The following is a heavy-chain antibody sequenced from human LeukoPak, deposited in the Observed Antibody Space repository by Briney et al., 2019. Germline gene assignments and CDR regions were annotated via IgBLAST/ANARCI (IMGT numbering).Heavy chain of an antibody. V-gene: IGHV3-48*02. CDR2: ISSSSSTT. CDR3: ARAANTAAGTPTLAIDY. J-gene: IGHJ4*02. CDR1: GFTFSSYS. Sequence: GGSLRLSCAASGFTFSSYSMNWVRQAPGKGLEWVSYISSSSSTTHYADSVKGRFTISRDNAKNSLYLQMNSLGDEDTAVYYCARAANTAAGTPTLAIDYWGQGTLVTVSS. D-gene: IGHD6-13*01.